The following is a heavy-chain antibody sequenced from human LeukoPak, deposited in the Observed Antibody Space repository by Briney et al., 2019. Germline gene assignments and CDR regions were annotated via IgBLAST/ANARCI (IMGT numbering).Heavy chain of an antibody. V-gene: IGHV3-30*18. CDR1: GFTFSSYG. CDR3: AKENRSGGLNWFDP. CDR2: ISYDGSNK. Sequence: GGSLRLSCAASGFTFSSYGMHWVRQAPGKGLEWVAVISYDGSNKYYADSVKGRFTISRDNSKNTPYLQMNSLRAEDTAVYYCAKENRSGGLNWFDPWGQGTLVTVSS. D-gene: IGHD2-15*01. J-gene: IGHJ5*02.